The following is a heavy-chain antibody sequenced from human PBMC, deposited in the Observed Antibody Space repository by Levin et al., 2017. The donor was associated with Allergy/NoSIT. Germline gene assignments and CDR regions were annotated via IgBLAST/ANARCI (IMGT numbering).Heavy chain of an antibody. CDR3: ARAYSSGSTDAFDI. D-gene: IGHD3-10*01. CDR1: GYSFTRYW. CDR2: IFPGDSDT. V-gene: IGHV5-51*01. Sequence: VASVKVSCKGSGYSFTRYWIGWVRQMPGKGLEWMGIIFPGDSDTRYRPSFQGQVTISADKSINTAYLQWNSLKASDTAMYYCARAYSSGSTDAFDIWGQGTMVIVSS. J-gene: IGHJ3*02.